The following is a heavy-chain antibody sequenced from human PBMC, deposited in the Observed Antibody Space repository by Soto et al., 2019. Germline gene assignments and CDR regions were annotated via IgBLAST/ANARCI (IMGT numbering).Heavy chain of an antibody. CDR2: IYPGDSDT. CDR3: ARLNYSGSYYYYYSMDV. J-gene: IGHJ6*03. V-gene: IGHV5-51*01. Sequence: GESLKISCKGSGYSFTSYWIGWGRQMPGKGLEWMGIIYPGDSDTRYSPSFQGQVTISADKSISTAYLQWSSLKDSDTAMYYCARLNYSGSYYYYYSMDVWGKGTTVTVSS. D-gene: IGHD1-26*01. CDR1: GYSFTSYW.